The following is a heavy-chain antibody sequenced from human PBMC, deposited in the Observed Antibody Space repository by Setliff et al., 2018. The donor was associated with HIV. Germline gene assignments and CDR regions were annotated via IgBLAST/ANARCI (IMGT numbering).Heavy chain of an antibody. CDR2: MYYRGST. J-gene: IGHJ4*02. D-gene: IGHD3-10*01. V-gene: IGHV4-59*04. CDR3: ARWHPPYGFWEEDY. Sequence: PSETLSLTCTVSGDSIISYYWTWIRQPPGKGLEWIGNMYYRGSTYYNPSLKSRVIISVDTSKNQFSLKLSSVTAADTAVYYCARWHPPYGFWEEDYWGQGTLVTVSS. CDR1: GDSIISYY.